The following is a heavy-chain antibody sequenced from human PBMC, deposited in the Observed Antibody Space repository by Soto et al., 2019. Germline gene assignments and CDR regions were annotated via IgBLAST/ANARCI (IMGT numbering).Heavy chain of an antibody. CDR1: AGSISRYY. CDR3: VGSLISRAMESLDY. J-gene: IGHJ4*02. CDR2: ISYTVDA. V-gene: IGHV4-59*01. D-gene: IGHD5-18*01. Sequence: HVQLQESGPGLVKPSEPLSLTCSVSAGSISRYYWGWVRQSPGEGLEWIAHISYTVDASYNPSLKSRVTISLDTSKNQIALSLTSVTAADTAVYYCVGSLISRAMESLDYWGQGTLVTVTS.